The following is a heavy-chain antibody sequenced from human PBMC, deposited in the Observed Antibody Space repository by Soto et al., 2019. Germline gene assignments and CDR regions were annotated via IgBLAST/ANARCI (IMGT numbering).Heavy chain of an antibody. V-gene: IGHV3-7*03. J-gene: IGHJ4*02. CDR3: AGWGGHDYNY. D-gene: IGHD4-4*01. CDR1: GFPFSTYW. CDR2: INPDGNVG. Sequence: VQLLGSGGGLVQPGGSLRLSCVGSGFPFSTYWMNWVRQAPGKGLEWVANINPDGNVGTYVDSVRGRFTTSRDNAMNSLYLQMNSLRADDTAVYFCAGWGGHDYNYWGQGIMVTVSS.